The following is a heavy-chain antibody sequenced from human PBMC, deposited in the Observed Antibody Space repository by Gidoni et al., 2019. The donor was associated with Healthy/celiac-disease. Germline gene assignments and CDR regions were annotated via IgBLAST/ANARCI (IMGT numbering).Heavy chain of an antibody. Sequence: QFQLQESGPGLVKPSQTLSLTCTFSVFSITSGGYYWRWIRQHPGKGLEWIGEIYYSGSTDYNPSLKRRVTISGDTSKNQFSMKLSSENAEETDVYYWARGAWGGYCSSNSCDRNYDYGMDVWGQGTTVTVSS. CDR1: VFSITSGGYY. CDR3: ARGAWGGYCSSNSCDRNYDYGMDV. CDR2: IYYSGST. D-gene: IGHD2-2*01. V-gene: IGHV4-31*03. J-gene: IGHJ6*02.